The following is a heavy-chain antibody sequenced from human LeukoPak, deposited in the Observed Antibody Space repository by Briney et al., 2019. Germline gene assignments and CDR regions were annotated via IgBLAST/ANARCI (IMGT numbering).Heavy chain of an antibody. CDR3: AKDRQQLAHYFDY. Sequence: PGGSLRLSCAASGFTFSSYGMHWVRQAPGKGLEWVAAISYDGSNKYYADSVKGRFTISRDNSKNTLYLQMNSLRAEDTAVYYCAKDRQQLAHYFDYWGQGTLVTVSS. V-gene: IGHV3-30*18. D-gene: IGHD6-13*01. J-gene: IGHJ4*02. CDR2: ISYDGSNK. CDR1: GFTFSSYG.